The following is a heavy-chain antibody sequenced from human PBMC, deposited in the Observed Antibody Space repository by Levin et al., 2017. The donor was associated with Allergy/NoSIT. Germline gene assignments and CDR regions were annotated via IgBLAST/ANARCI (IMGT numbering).Heavy chain of an antibody. D-gene: IGHD7-27*01. CDR3: AREYWGTADS. Sequence: GESLKISCAASGFTFSPYWMGWVRQAPGEGLEWVASVSQDGIQKYYVDSVRGRFTIFKDNAENSLSLQMNGLRAEDTAMYYCAREYWGTADSWGQGALVTVSS. CDR2: VSQDGIQK. CDR1: GFTFSPYW. J-gene: IGHJ4*02. V-gene: IGHV3-7*01.